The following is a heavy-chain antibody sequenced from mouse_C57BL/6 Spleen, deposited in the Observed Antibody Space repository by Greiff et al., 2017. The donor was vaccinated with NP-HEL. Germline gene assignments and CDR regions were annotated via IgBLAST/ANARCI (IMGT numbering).Heavy chain of an antibody. CDR1: GYPFTSYW. CDR3: ARRGHYGSSYCFDY. V-gene: IGHV1-53*01. Sequence: VQLQQPGTELVKPGASVKLSCKASGYPFTSYWLHWVKQRPGQGLEWIGNLNPSTGGTNYTAKFKIKAPLTVDKSSSTAYMQLSNLTAEDSAVYYCARRGHYGSSYCFDYWGQGTTLTVSS. J-gene: IGHJ2*01. CDR2: LNPSTGGT. D-gene: IGHD1-1*01.